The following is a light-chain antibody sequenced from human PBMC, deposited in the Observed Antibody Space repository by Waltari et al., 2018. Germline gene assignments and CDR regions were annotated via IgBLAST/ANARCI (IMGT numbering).Light chain of an antibody. CDR3: QQDGSSPWT. V-gene: IGKV3-20*01. J-gene: IGKJ1*01. Sequence: EIVLTQSPGTLSLSPGERATLSGRASQSVSSSYLAWHQQKPGQAPRPLLYGASSRFTGIPDRFSGSGSGTDCTRTISRLEPGDFAVYYCQQDGSSPWTFGQGTKVEIK. CDR2: GAS. CDR1: QSVSSSY.